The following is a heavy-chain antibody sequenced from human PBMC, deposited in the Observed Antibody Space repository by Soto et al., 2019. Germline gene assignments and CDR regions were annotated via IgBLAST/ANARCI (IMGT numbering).Heavy chain of an antibody. J-gene: IGHJ4*02. CDR1: GFTFSSYG. CDR2: IWYDGSNK. V-gene: IGHV3-33*01. CDR3: ARDQSFRIEAHHLFDY. D-gene: IGHD2-15*01. Sequence: QVQLVESGGGVVQPGRSLRLSCAASGFTFSSYGMLWVRQAPGKGLEWVAVIWYDGSNKYYADSVKGRFTISRDNSKNTLYLQMNSLRAEDTAVYYCARDQSFRIEAHHLFDYWGQGTLVTVSS.